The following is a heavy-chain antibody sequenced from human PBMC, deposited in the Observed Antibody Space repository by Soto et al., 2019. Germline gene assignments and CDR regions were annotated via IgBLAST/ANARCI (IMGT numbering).Heavy chain of an antibody. J-gene: IGHJ2*01. CDR1: GFTFSTYS. Sequence: PGGSLRLSCAASGFTFSTYSMNWVRQAPGKGLEWVSSISGTLSTYYADSVKGRFTISRDNSKNTLYLQMNSLRAEDTAVYYCAKDHYYDTSGYPSINWYFDLWGRGTLVTVSS. CDR2: ISGTLST. D-gene: IGHD3-22*01. V-gene: IGHV3-23*01. CDR3: AKDHYYDTSGYPSINWYFDL.